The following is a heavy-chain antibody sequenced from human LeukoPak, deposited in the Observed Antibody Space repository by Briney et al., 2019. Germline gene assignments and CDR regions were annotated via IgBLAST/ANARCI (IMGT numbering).Heavy chain of an antibody. CDR3: ARVPGIGGSGSYYKYYFDY. CDR2: ISSSSSYT. J-gene: IGHJ4*02. V-gene: IGHV3-11*06. CDR1: GFTFSDYY. D-gene: IGHD3-10*01. Sequence: GGSLRLSCAASGFTFSDYYMSWIRQAPGKGLEWVSYISSSSSYTNYADSVKGRFTISRDNAKNSLYLQMNSLRAEDTAVYYCARVPGIGGSGSYYKYYFDYWGQGTLVTVSS.